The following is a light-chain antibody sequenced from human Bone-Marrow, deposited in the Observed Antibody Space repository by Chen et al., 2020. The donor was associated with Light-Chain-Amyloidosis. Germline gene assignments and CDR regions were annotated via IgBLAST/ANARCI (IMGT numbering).Light chain of an antibody. CDR1: NIGSTS. CDR2: DDS. Sequence: SYVLTQPSSVSVAPGQTATIACGGNNIGSTSVHWYQQTPGQAPLLVVYDDSDRPPGLPERLSASTSGTTATLSLGRVEAGEEADYYCQVWDRSSDRPVFGGGTKLTVL. V-gene: IGLV3-21*02. CDR3: QVWDRSSDRPV. J-gene: IGLJ3*02.